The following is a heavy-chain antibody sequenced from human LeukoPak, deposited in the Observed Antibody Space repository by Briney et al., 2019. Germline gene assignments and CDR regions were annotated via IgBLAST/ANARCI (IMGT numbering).Heavy chain of an antibody. CDR1: GGSISSYY. J-gene: IGHJ2*01. V-gene: IGHV4-59*08. CDR2: IYYSGST. D-gene: IGHD3-22*01. Sequence: SETLSLTCTVSGGSISSYYWSWIRQPPGEGLEWIGYIYYSGSTNYNPSLKSRVTISVDTSKNQFSLKLSSMTAADTAVYYCARHVTYYYDSSGYYPTAVDLWGRGTLVTVSS. CDR3: ARHVTYYYDSSGYYPTAVDL.